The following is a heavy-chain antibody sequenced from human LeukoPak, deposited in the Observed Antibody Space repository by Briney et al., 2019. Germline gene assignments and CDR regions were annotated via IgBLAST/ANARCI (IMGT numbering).Heavy chain of an antibody. D-gene: IGHD1-7*01. CDR1: GGSFSGYY. Sequence: SETLSLTCAVYGGSFSGYYWSWIRQPPGKGLEWIGEINHSGSTNYNPSLKSRVTISVDTSKNQFSLKLSSVTAADTAVYYCARPKLELRSPFDYWGQGTLVTVSS. CDR2: INHSGST. J-gene: IGHJ4*02. CDR3: ARPKLELRSPFDY. V-gene: IGHV4-34*01.